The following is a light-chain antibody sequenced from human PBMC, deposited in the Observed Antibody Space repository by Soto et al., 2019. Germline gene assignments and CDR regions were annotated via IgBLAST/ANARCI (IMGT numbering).Light chain of an antibody. CDR1: QSISSW. J-gene: IGKJ1*01. CDR2: DAS. V-gene: IGKV1-5*01. CDR3: QQYNSYSWP. Sequence: DIQMTQSPSTLSASVGDRVTSTCRASQSISSWLAWYQQKPGKAPKLLIYDASSLESGVPSRFSGSGSGTEFTLTISSLQPDDFATYYCQQYNSYSWPFGQGTKVEIK.